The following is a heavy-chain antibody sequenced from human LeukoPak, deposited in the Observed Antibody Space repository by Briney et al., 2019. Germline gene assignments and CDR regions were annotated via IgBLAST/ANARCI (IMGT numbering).Heavy chain of an antibody. V-gene: IGHV1-69*01. Sequence: SVKVSCKASGGTFSSYVISWVRQAPGQGLEWMGGIIPIFGIANYAQKFQGRVTITADESTSTAYMELSSLRSEDTAVYYCARALLRYCSSTSCYWFDPWGQGTLVTVS. D-gene: IGHD2-2*01. CDR2: IIPIFGIA. CDR1: GGTFSSYV. J-gene: IGHJ5*02. CDR3: ARALLRYCSSTSCYWFDP.